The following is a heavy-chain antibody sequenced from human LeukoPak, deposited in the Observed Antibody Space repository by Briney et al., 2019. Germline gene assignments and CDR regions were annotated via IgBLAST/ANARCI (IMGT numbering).Heavy chain of an antibody. CDR2: INPNSGGT. V-gene: IGHV1-2*02. CDR3: ARDVFLIGNYVGLHDY. J-gene: IGHJ4*02. Sequence: ASVKVSCKASGYTFTGYYMHWVRQAPGQGLEWMGWINPNSGGTNYAQKFQGRVTMTRDTSISTAYMELSRLRSDDTAVYYCARDVFLIGNYVGLHDYWGQGTLVTVSS. D-gene: IGHD4-11*01. CDR1: GYTFTGYY.